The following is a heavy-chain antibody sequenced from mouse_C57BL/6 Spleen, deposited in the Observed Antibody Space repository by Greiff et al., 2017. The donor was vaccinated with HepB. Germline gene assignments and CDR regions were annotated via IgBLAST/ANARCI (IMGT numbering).Heavy chain of an antibody. CDR3: APYGNYYFDY. CDR1: GYTFTSYW. Sequence: VQLQQPGAELVRPGTSVKLSCKASGYTFTSYWMHWVKQRPGQGLEWIGVIDPSDSYTNYNQKFKGKATLTVDTSSSTAYMQLSSLTSEDSAVYYCAPYGNYYFDYWGQGTTLTVSS. D-gene: IGHD2-1*01. CDR2: IDPSDSYT. V-gene: IGHV1-59*01. J-gene: IGHJ2*01.